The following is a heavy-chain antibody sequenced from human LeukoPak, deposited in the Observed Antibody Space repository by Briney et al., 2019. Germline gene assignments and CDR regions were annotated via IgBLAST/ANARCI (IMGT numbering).Heavy chain of an antibody. CDR1: GVSFSTYY. D-gene: IGHD4-17*01. CDR2: VNHSGYT. V-gene: IGHV4-34*01. Sequence: PSETLSLTCDVSGVSFSTYYWSWIRQSPEKGLEWIGDVNHSGYTNLNPSLKSRVTISVDTSKNQFSLKLSSVTAADTAVYYCARQLYGSDYWGQGTLVTVSS. CDR3: ARQLYGSDY. J-gene: IGHJ4*02.